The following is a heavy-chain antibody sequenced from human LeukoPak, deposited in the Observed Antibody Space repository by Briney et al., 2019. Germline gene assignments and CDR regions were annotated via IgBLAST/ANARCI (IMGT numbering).Heavy chain of an antibody. V-gene: IGHV3-48*03. CDR1: GFTFSNYE. Sequence: PGGSLRLSCAASGFTFSNYEMSWVRQAPGKGLQWVSYIANTGDTRNYADSVKGRFTVSRDNAKNSLYLQMNSLRAEDTAIYYCAREDYSKGGGYFDYWGQGTLVTVSS. D-gene: IGHD4-11*01. J-gene: IGHJ4*02. CDR3: AREDYSKGGGYFDY. CDR2: IANTGDTR.